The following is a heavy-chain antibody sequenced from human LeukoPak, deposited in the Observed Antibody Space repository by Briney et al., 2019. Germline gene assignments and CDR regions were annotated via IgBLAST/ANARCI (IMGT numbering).Heavy chain of an antibody. CDR1: GGTFSSYA. CDR3: ARVGSSSSLDY. D-gene: IGHD6-6*01. Sequence: GASVKVSCKASGGTFSSYAISWVRQAPGQGLEWMGRIIPILGIANYAQKFQGRVTITADKSTSTAYMELSSLRSGDTAVYYCARVGSSSSLDYWGQGTLVTVSS. V-gene: IGHV1-69*04. CDR2: IIPILGIA. J-gene: IGHJ4*02.